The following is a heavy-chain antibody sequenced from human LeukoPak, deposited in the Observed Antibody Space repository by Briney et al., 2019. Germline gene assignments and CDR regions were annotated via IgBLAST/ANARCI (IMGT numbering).Heavy chain of an antibody. CDR1: GVSFSGYY. V-gene: IGHV4-59*01. D-gene: IGHD4-11*01. J-gene: IGHJ4*02. Sequence: PSETLSLTCAVYGVSFSGYYWSWIRQPPGKGLEWIGYIYYSGSTNYNPSLKSRVTISVDTSKNQFSLKLSSVTAADTAVYYCARGDYNNFDYWGQGTLVTVSS. CDR2: IYYSGST. CDR3: ARGDYNNFDY.